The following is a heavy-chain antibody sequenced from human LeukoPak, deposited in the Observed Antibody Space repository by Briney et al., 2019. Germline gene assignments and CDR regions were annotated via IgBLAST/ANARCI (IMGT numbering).Heavy chain of an antibody. Sequence: PGRSLRLSCAASGFTFSSYGMHRVRQAPGKGLEWVSVISGSGGTTYYADSVKGRFTISRDSSKNTLYLQMNSLRAEDTAVYYCAKVSGGGLYYDGMDVWGQGTTVTVSS. J-gene: IGHJ6*02. CDR3: AKVSGGGLYYDGMDV. D-gene: IGHD1-14*01. V-gene: IGHV3-23*01. CDR1: GFTFSSYG. CDR2: ISGSGGTT.